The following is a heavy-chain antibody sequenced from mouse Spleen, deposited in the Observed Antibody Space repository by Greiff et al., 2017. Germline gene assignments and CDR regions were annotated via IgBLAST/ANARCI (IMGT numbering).Heavy chain of an antibody. CDR3: AKIYDGYSYYFDY. CDR1: GYTFTDYN. V-gene: IGHV1-22*01. CDR2: INPNNGGT. J-gene: IGHJ2*01. D-gene: IGHD2-3*01. Sequence: EVQLQQSGPELVKPGASVKMSCKASGYTFTDYNMHWVKQSHGKSLEWIGYINPNNGGTSYNQKFKGKATLTVNKSSSTAYMELRSLTSEDSAVYYCAKIYDGYSYYFDYWGQGTTLTVSS.